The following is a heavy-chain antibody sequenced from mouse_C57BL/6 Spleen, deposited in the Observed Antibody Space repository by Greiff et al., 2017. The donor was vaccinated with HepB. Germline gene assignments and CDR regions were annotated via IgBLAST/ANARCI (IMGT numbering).Heavy chain of an antibody. CDR3: ARHGLLRSMEY. J-gene: IGHJ4*01. D-gene: IGHD1-1*01. CDR2: IWSDGST. V-gene: IGHV2-6-1*01. Sequence: QVQLQQSGPGLVAPSQSLSITCTVSGFSLTSYGVHWVRQPPGKGLEWLVVIWSDGSTTYNSALKSRLSISKDNTKSQVFLKMNSLQTDDTAMDYCARHGLLRSMEYWGQGTSVTVSS. CDR1: GFSLTSYG.